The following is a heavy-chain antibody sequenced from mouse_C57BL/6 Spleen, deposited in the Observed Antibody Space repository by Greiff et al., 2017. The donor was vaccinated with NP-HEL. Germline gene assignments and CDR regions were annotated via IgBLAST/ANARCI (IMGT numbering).Heavy chain of an antibody. Sequence: EVKMQQVGAELVKPGASVKLSCTASGFNIKDYYMHWVKQRTEQGLEWIGRIDPEDGETKYAPKFQGKATITADTSSNTAYLQLSSLTSEDTAVYYCAISPYYSGSSYHFDYWGQGTTLTVSS. CDR3: AISPYYSGSSYHFDY. CDR1: GFNIKDYY. J-gene: IGHJ2*01. V-gene: IGHV14-2*01. D-gene: IGHD1-1*01. CDR2: IDPEDGET.